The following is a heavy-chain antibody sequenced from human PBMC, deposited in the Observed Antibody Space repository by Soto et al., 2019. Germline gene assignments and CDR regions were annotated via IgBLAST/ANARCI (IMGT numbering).Heavy chain of an antibody. J-gene: IGHJ5*02. Sequence: EVQWVESAGGLVKPGGSLRLSCATSGFTFSSYSMNWVRQAPGKGLEWVSSISSSSSYIYYADSVKGRFTISRDNAKNSLYLQMNSLRAEDTAVYYCARVPVVVVVAATPPDHWFDPWGQGTLVTVSS. V-gene: IGHV3-21*01. CDR2: ISSSSSYI. D-gene: IGHD2-15*01. CDR1: GFTFSSYS. CDR3: ARVPVVVVVAATPPDHWFDP.